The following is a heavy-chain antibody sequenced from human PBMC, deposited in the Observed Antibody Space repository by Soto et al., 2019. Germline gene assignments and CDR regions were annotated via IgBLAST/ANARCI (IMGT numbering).Heavy chain of an antibody. CDR3: ARDRAYPDAFDI. CDR2: ISHGSTTI. V-gene: IGHV3-11*01. CDR1: GFTFSDYY. J-gene: IGHJ3*02. Sequence: QVQLVESGGGLVKPGGSLRLSRAASGFTFSDYYMSWIRQAPGKGLEWVSYISHGSTTIYYTDSVKGRFTISRDNAKNSLYLQMNSLRAEDTAVYYCARDRAYPDAFDIWGQGTMVTVSS.